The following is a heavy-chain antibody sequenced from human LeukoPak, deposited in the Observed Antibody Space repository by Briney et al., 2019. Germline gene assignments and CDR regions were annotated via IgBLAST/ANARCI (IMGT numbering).Heavy chain of an antibody. D-gene: IGHD7-27*01. CDR2: TSHDGSS. V-gene: IGHV4-38-2*02. CDR1: GYSISRSYL. J-gene: IGHJ4*02. CDR3: VRGELGDFDN. Sequence: PSETQSLTCTVSGYSISRSYLWGWVRQPPGKAPEWIGSTSHDGSSYQNPSLKSRVSISIDTSKNQFSLKVTSLTAADTAVYYCVRGELGDFDNWGQGILVTVSS.